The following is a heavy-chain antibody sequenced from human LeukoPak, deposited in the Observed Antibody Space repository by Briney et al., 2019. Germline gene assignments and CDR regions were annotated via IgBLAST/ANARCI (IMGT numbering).Heavy chain of an antibody. J-gene: IGHJ6*02. CDR2: IGGSGVTK. CDR1: GFTFSNYE. D-gene: IGHD3-10*01. V-gene: IGHV3-48*03. CDR3: ARADYYGSPGHFGMDV. Sequence: GGSLRLSCAASGFTFSNYEMKWVRQAPGKGPEWISYIGGSGVTKRYADSVKGRFSISRDNAKNSLDLQMNSLRVEDTGVYYCARADYYGSPGHFGMDVWGRGTTVTVSS.